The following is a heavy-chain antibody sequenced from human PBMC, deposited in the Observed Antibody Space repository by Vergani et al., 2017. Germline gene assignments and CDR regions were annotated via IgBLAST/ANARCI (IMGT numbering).Heavy chain of an antibody. V-gene: IGHV3-7*01. CDR2: IKQDGSEK. D-gene: IGHD2-2*01. CDR1: GFTFSSYW. Sequence: EVQLVESGGGLVQPGGSLRLSCAASGFTFSSYWMSWVRQAPGKGLEWVANIKQDGSEKYYVDSVKGRFTISRDNAKNSLYLQMNSLRAEDTAVYYCARERCITSCYLLDYYYMDVWGKGTTVTVSS. CDR3: ARERCITSCYLLDYYYMDV. J-gene: IGHJ6*03.